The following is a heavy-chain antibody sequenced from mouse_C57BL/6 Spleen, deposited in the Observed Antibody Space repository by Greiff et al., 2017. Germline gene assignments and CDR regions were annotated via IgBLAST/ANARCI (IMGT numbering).Heavy chain of an antibody. CDR3: ARRTSGYFDV. V-gene: IGHV1-82*01. J-gene: IGHJ1*03. Sequence: QVQLQQSGPELVKPGASVKISCKASGYAFSSSWMNWVKQRPGKGLEWIRRIYPGDGDTNYNGKFKGKATLTADKSSSTAYMQLSSLTSEDSAVYFCARRTSGYFDVWGTGTTVTVSS. CDR2: IYPGDGDT. CDR1: GYAFSSSW.